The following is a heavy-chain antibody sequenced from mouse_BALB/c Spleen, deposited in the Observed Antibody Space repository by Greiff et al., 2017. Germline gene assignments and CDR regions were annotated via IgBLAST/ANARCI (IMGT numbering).Heavy chain of an antibody. Sequence: QVQLKESGAELVRPGTSVKVSCKASGYAFTNYLIEWVKQRPGQGLEWIGVINPGSGGTNYNEKFKGKATLTADKSSSTAYMQLSSLTSDDSAVYFCARGDRYDRGDYWGQGTSVTVSS. D-gene: IGHD2-14*01. CDR3: ARGDRYDRGDY. J-gene: IGHJ4*01. CDR1: GYAFTNYL. CDR2: INPGSGGT. V-gene: IGHV1-54*01.